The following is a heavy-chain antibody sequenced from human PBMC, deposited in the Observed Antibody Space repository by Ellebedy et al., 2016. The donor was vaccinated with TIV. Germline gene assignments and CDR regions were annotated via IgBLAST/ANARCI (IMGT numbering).Heavy chain of an antibody. J-gene: IGHJ6*02. CDR2: INPNSGTP. CDR1: GYTFERHY. D-gene: IGHD3-10*01. Sequence: AASVKVSCKPSGYTFERHYIHWVRQAPGQGLEWMGVINPNSGTPTYAEKFQGRVTMARDTSTTTVLMELSSLRSDDTAVYYCARLGRGFYAMDVWGQGTTVTVSS. CDR3: ARLGRGFYAMDV. V-gene: IGHV1-46*02.